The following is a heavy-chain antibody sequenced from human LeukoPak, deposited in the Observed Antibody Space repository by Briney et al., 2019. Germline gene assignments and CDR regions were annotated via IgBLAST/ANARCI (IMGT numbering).Heavy chain of an antibody. Sequence: PSETLSLTCTVSGGSISSSSYYWGWIRQPPGKGLEWIGSIYYSGSTYYNPSLKSRVTISADTPKNQFSLKLSSVTAADTAVYYCARQNSFYPNRGYFDYWGQGTLVTVSS. J-gene: IGHJ4*02. D-gene: IGHD4-23*01. CDR2: IYYSGST. CDR1: GGSISSSSYY. CDR3: ARQNSFYPNRGYFDY. V-gene: IGHV4-39*01.